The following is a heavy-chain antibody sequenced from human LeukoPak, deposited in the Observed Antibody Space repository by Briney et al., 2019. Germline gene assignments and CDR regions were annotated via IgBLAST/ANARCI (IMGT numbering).Heavy chain of an antibody. D-gene: IGHD6-13*01. CDR3: AREIAAAALGGVFVYYYMDV. V-gene: IGHV1-69*05. Sequence: SVKVSCKASGYTFTSYDINWVRQAPGQGLEWMGRIIPIFGTANYAQKFQGRVTITTDESTSTAYMELSSLRSEDTAVYYCAREIAAAALGGVFVYYYMDVWGKGTTVTVSS. CDR1: GYTFTSYD. CDR2: IIPIFGTA. J-gene: IGHJ6*03.